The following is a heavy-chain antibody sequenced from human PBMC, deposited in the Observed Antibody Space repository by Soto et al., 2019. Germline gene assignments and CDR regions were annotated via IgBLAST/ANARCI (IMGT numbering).Heavy chain of an antibody. CDR3: ARDLEGSYGGYNWFDP. D-gene: IGHD1-26*01. J-gene: IGHJ5*02. CDR2: IIPIFGTA. Sequence: QVQLVQSGAEVKKPGSSVKVSCKASGGTFSSYAISWVRQAPGQGLEWMGGIIPIFGTANYAQKFQGRVTSTADESTSTAYMDLSSLRSEDTAVYYCARDLEGSYGGYNWFDPWGQGTLVTVSS. CDR1: GGTFSSYA. V-gene: IGHV1-69*01.